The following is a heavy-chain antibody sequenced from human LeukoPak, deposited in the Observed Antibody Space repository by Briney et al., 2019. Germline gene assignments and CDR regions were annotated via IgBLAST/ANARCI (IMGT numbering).Heavy chain of an antibody. Sequence: PSETLSLTCTVSGGSISSGGYYWSWIRQHPGKGLEWIGYIYYSGSTYYNPSLKSRVTISVDTSKNQFSLKLSSVTAADTAVYYCARGIRDGYNLYDPWGQGTLDTVSS. V-gene: IGHV4-31*03. D-gene: IGHD5-24*01. CDR1: GGSISSGGYY. CDR2: IYYSGST. J-gene: IGHJ5*02. CDR3: ARGIRDGYNLYDP.